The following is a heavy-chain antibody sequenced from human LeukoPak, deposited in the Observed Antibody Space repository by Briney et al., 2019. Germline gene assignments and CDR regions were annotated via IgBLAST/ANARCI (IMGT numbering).Heavy chain of an antibody. CDR2: IYYSGST. J-gene: IGHJ4*02. D-gene: IGHD3-22*01. Sequence: SETLSLTCTVSGGSISSSSYYWGWIRQPPGKGLEWIGSIYYSGSTYYSPSLKSRVTISVDTSKNQFSLKLSSVTAADTAVYYCARRPSYYYDSNGYRANWGQGTLVTVSS. CDR1: GGSISSSSYY. CDR3: ARRPSYYYDSNGYRAN. V-gene: IGHV4-39*01.